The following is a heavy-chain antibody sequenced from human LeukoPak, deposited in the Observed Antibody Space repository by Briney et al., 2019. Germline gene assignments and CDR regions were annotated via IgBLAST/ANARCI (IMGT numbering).Heavy chain of an antibody. CDR3: ARDIPYCGGACFEYAIDF. CDR2: IWYDGSNK. CDR1: GFTVSSSG. Sequence: PGGSLRLACSVSGFTVSSSGMHWVRQAPGKGLGWVAVIWYDGSNKYYADSVKGRFTISRDNSKNTLYLQMNSLRVEDTAVYYCARDIPYCGGACFEYAIDFWGQGTTVTVSS. V-gene: IGHV3-33*01. J-gene: IGHJ6*02. D-gene: IGHD2-21*01.